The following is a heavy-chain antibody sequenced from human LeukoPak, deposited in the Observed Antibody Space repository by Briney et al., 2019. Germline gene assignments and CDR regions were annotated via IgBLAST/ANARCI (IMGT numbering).Heavy chain of an antibody. D-gene: IGHD2-15*01. CDR1: GYTFTSYG. J-gene: IGHJ4*02. CDR3: ARLLLGYCSGGSCYSPLDY. Sequence: ASVKVSFKASGYTFTSYGISWVRQAPGQGREWMGWISAYNGNTNYAQKLQGRVTMTTDTSTSTAYMELTSLRSDDTAVYYCARLLLGYCSGGSCYSPLDYWGQGTLVTVSS. CDR2: ISAYNGNT. V-gene: IGHV1-18*01.